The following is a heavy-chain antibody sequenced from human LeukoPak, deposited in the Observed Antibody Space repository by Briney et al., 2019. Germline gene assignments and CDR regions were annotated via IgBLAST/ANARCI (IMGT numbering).Heavy chain of an antibody. CDR1: GFTFSNYA. V-gene: IGHV3-23*01. Sequence: GGSLRLSCAASGFTFSNYAMSWVRQAPGKGLEWVSAISGSGGSTNYADSVKGRFTISRDNSKSTLYLQMNTLRAEDTAVYYCARFFDRSAYNYAIAECFQHWGQGTLVTVSS. CDR3: ARFFDRSAYNYAIAECFQH. J-gene: IGHJ1*01. CDR2: ISGSGGST. D-gene: IGHD3-22*01.